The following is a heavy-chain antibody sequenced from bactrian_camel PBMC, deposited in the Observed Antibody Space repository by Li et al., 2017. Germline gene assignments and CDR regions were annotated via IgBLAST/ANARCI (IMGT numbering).Heavy chain of an antibody. CDR3: AADFSPIFKFDGRGGYFCNPPRESH. D-gene: IGHD2*01. J-gene: IGHJ4*01. CDR2: INSGGGST. Sequence: DVQLVESGGGLVQPGGSLRLSCAASGFTFSIYPMGWVRQAPGKGLEWVSSINSGGGSTYYADSSVKGRFTISTDRAKTTVYLVMNNLKPEDRAMYYCAADFSPIFKFDGRGGYFCNPPRESHWGQGTQVTVS. V-gene: IGHV3S40*01. CDR1: GFTFSIYP.